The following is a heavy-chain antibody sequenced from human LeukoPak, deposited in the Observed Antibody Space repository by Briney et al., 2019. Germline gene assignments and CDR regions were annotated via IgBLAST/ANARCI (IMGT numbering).Heavy chain of an antibody. V-gene: IGHV1-18*04. D-gene: IGHD3-10*01. J-gene: IGHJ5*02. CDR2: ISAYNGNT. CDR1: GYTFTSYG. CDR3: ARGKMVRGVIITYNWFDP. Sequence: GASVTVSCKASGYTFTSYGISWVRQAPGQGREWMGWISAYNGNTNYAQKLQGRVTMTTDTSTSTAYMELRSLRSDDTAVCYCARGKMVRGVIITYNWFDPWGQGTLVTVSS.